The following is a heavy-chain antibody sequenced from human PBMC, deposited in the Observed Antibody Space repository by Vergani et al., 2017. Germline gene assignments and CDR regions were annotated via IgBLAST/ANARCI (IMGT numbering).Heavy chain of an antibody. Sequence: VQLVESGGGVVQPGRSLRLSCAASRFTFSSYSMNWVRQAPGKGLEWVSSISSSSSYIYYADSVKGRFTISRDNAKNSLYLQMNSLRAEDTAVYYCARDQVTVTNDFDYWGQGTLVTVSS. D-gene: IGHD4-17*01. J-gene: IGHJ4*02. V-gene: IGHV3-21*01. CDR2: ISSSSSYI. CDR3: ARDQVTVTNDFDY. CDR1: RFTFSSYS.